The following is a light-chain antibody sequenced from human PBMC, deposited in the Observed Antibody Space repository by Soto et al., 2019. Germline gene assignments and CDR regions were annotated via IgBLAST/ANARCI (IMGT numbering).Light chain of an antibody. CDR3: QQSFSNPLT. CDR2: AAS. V-gene: IGKV1-39*01. J-gene: IGKJ4*01. CDR1: QTISSY. Sequence: DIQMTQSPASLSASLGDRVTITCRASQTISSYLNWYQQRPGKAPKLLIYAASSLQSGVPPRFSGSGSGTDFSLTISDLQPEDFASYYCQQSFSNPLTFGGGTKVDIK.